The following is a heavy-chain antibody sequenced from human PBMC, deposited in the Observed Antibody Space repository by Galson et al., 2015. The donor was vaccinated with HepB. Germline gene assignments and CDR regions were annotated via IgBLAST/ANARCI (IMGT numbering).Heavy chain of an antibody. CDR2: IKSKTDGGTT. V-gene: IGHV3-15*01. CDR3: AKGVSPWYYDSSGYPHDAFDI. J-gene: IGHJ3*02. D-gene: IGHD3-22*01. CDR1: GFTFSNAW. Sequence: SLRLSCAASGFTFSNAWMSWVRQAPGKGLEWVGRIKSKTDGGTTDYAAPVKGRFTISRDNSKNTLYLQMNSLRAEDTAVYYCAKGVSPWYYDSSGYPHDAFDIWGQGTMVTVSS.